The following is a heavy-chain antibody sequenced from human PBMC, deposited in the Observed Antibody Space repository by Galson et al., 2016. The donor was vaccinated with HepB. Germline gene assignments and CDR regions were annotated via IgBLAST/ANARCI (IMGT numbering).Heavy chain of an antibody. D-gene: IGHD3-10*01. CDR3: TTGFRYYGSASYYQNNWFDP. CDR1: GFTFTYAW. V-gene: IGHV3-15*01. Sequence: SLRLSCAASGFTFTYAWMSWVRQAPGKGLEWVGRIKSKIDGGTTDYAAPVKGRFTISRDDSKNTLYLQVNSLGTEDTAVYYCTTGFRYYGSASYYQNNWFDPWGQGTLVTVSS. J-gene: IGHJ5*02. CDR2: IKSKIDGGTT.